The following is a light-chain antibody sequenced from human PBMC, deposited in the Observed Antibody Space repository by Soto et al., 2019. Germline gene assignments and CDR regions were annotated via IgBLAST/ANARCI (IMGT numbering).Light chain of an antibody. CDR2: DVS. Sequence: QSVLTQRASVSGSPGQSITISCTGTSIDVGGYNYVSWYQQHPGKAPKLMIYDVSNRPSGVSNRFSGSKSGNTASLTISGLQAEDEADYYCSSYTSSSTRVFGEGTKLTVL. V-gene: IGLV2-14*01. CDR1: SIDVGGYNY. J-gene: IGLJ2*01. CDR3: SSYTSSSTRV.